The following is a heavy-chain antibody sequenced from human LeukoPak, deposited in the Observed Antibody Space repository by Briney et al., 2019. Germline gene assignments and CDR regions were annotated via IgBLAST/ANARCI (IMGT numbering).Heavy chain of an antibody. V-gene: IGHV1-69*13. CDR2: IIPLFGTA. J-gene: IGHJ4*02. Sequence: GASVKVSCKASGGTFSSYAISWVRQAPGQGLEWMGGIIPLFGTANYAQKFQGGVTITADESTSTAYMELSSLRSEDTAVYYCARTSYYDFWSGYYPDFDYWGQGTLVTVSS. CDR3: ARTSYYDFWSGYYPDFDY. CDR1: GGTFSSYA. D-gene: IGHD3-3*01.